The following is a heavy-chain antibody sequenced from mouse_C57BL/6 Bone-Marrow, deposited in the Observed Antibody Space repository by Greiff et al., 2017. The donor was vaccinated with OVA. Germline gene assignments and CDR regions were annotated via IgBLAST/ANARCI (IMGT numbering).Heavy chain of an antibody. CDR1: GFTFSSYA. Sequence: EVQGVESGGGLVKPGGSLKLSCAASGFTFSSYAMSWVRQTPEKRLEWVATISDGGSYNYYPDNVKGRFTISRDNAKNTLYLQMSHLKSEDTAMYYCARADGPYGFFDYRGQGTTLTLSS. V-gene: IGHV5-4*01. D-gene: IGHD1-2*01. CDR3: ARADGPYGFFDY. CDR2: ISDGGSYN. J-gene: IGHJ2*01.